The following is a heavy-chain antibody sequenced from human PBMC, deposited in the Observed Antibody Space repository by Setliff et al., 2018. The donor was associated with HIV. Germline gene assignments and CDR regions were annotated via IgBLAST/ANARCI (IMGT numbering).Heavy chain of an antibody. CDR1: GYTFTNYY. CDR3: ARAPYYYGSGSYDYYFDY. Sequence: ASVKVSCKASGYTFTNYYMHWVRQAPGQGLEWMGWMNPNSGNTGYAQKFQGRVTMTRNTSISTAYMELSSLRSEDTAVYYCARAPYYYGSGSYDYYFDYWGQGTLVTVSS. D-gene: IGHD3-10*01. V-gene: IGHV1-8*02. CDR2: MNPNSGNT. J-gene: IGHJ4*02.